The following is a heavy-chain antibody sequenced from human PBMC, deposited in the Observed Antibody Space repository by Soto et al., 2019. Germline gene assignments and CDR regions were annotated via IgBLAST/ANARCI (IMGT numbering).Heavy chain of an antibody. D-gene: IGHD6-13*01. CDR1: EFTFSSYE. J-gene: IGHJ4*02. CDR3: VRFGGAAAGPGDY. V-gene: IGHV3-48*03. CDR2: ISCSGSTI. Sequence: GGSLRLSCVASEFTFSSYEMNWVRQAPGKGLGWVSYISCSGSTIYYTDSVKGRFTISRDNAKKSLYLQMNSLRAEDTAVYYCVRFGGAAAGPGDYWGQGTLVTVSS.